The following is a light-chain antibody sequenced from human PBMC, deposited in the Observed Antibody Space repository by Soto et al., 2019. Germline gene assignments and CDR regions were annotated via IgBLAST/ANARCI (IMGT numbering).Light chain of an antibody. CDR3: QQYGSSPYT. V-gene: IGKV3-20*01. CDR2: GAS. CDR1: QSVSSNY. Sequence: EIVLTQSPGTLPLSPGERATLSCRASQSVSSNYVDWYQQQPGQAPRLLVYGASSSANDSPDKFSGSGSGTDFTLTISRLEPEDFAVYYCQQYGSSPYTFGQGTKLEIK. J-gene: IGKJ2*01.